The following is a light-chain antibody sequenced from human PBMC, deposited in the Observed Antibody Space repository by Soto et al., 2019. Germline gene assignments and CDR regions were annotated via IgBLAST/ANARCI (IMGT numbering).Light chain of an antibody. Sequence: EIVLTQSPGTRSGSPVGRASSCFRASQTVSSGFLAWYQQKVGQAPRLLIYGASTRATGIPDRFSGSGSGTDFTLTIDRLEPQDFAVYYCQQYGSSPRTFGQGSMVDIK. J-gene: IGKJ1*01. V-gene: IGKV3-20*01. CDR3: QQYGSSPRT. CDR2: GAS. CDR1: QTVSSGF.